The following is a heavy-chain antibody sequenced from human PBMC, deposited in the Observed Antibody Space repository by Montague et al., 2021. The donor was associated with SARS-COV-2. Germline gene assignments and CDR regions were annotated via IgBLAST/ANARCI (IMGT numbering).Heavy chain of an antibody. V-gene: IGHV4-59*12. J-gene: IGHJ6*02. CDR3: ARDTYFYLGSIYYYVVDV. Sequence: SETLSLTCTVSGGSISNYYWRWIRQSPGRGLEWIGDINHSGSTEYSPPLKSRVTMSIDTSKNQFSLRLNSVTAADTAVYFCARDTYFYLGSIYYYVVDVWGQGTTVTVSS. D-gene: IGHD3-9*01. CDR2: INHSGST. CDR1: GGSISNYY.